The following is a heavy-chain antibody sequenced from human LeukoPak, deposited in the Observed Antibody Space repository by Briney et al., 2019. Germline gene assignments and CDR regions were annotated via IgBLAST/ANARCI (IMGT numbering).Heavy chain of an antibody. CDR1: GGSFSGYY. J-gene: IGHJ5*02. V-gene: IGHV4-4*07. Sequence: SETLSLTCAVYGGSFSGYYWSWIRQPAGKGLEWIGRIYTSGNTNYNPSLKSRVTMSVDTSKNQFSLKLSSVTAADTAVYYCARDHGITVVLNWFDPWGQGTLVTVSS. D-gene: IGHD3-10*01. CDR2: IYTSGNT. CDR3: ARDHGITVVLNWFDP.